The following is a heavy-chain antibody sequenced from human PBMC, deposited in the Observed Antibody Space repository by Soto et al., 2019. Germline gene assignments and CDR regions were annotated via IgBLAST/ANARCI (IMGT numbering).Heavy chain of an antibody. CDR3: ARATAYNWFDP. Sequence: GESLKISCSTSGYEFISYWIAWVRQRPGEGLEWMGIIYAGDSETTYSPSFEGQVTISVDRSTATAYLQWSSLEASDSAIYYCARATAYNWFDPWGPGTLVTVSS. CDR1: GYEFISYW. CDR2: IYAGDSET. V-gene: IGHV5-51*01. J-gene: IGHJ5*02.